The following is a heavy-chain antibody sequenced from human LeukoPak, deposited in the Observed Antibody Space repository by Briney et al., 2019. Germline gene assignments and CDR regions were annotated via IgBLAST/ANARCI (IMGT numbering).Heavy chain of an antibody. CDR1: GYTFTNYW. CDR2: IYPGDSDT. Sequence: GESLKISCKGSGYTFTNYWIGWVRQMPGKGLEFMGIIYPGDSDTRYSSSFQGQVTISADKSISTAYLQWSSLKASDTAMYYCASSLTSGKVVTAIGSWGQGTLVTVSS. CDR3: ASSLTSGKVVTAIGS. D-gene: IGHD2-21*02. J-gene: IGHJ4*02. V-gene: IGHV5-51*01.